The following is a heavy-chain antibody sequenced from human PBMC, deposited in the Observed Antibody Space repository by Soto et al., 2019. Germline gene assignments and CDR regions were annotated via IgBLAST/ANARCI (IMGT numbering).Heavy chain of an antibody. Sequence: ASVQVSYKASGGTFSSYAISWVRQAPGKGLEWMGGIIPIYGTANYAQKFQGRVTTTADESTNTAYMEQSSLRSEDTAVYYYARPSSFGVVPYYFDYWGQGTLVTVSS. CDR1: GGTFSSYA. D-gene: IGHD3-3*01. J-gene: IGHJ4*02. CDR3: ARPSSFGVVPYYFDY. CDR2: IIPIYGTA. V-gene: IGHV1-69*13.